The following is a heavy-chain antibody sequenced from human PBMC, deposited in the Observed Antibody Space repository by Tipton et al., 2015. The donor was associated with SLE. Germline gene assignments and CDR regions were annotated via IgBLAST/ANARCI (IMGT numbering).Heavy chain of an antibody. V-gene: IGHV4-39*07. J-gene: IGHJ4*02. CDR2: IYYSGRT. CDR1: GGSISISSYY. CDR3: ARDWGGYYFDY. Sequence: TLSPTCTVSGGSISISSYYWGWIRQPPGKGLEWIGSIYYSGRTYYNPSLKSRVTISVDTSKNQFSLTLSSVTAADTAVYYCARDWGGYYFDYWGQGTLVTVSS. D-gene: IGHD7-27*01.